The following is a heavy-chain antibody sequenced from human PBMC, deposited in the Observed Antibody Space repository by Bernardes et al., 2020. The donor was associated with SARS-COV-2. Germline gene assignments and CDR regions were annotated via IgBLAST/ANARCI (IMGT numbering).Heavy chain of an antibody. D-gene: IGHD6-19*01. CDR3: ARIDEVTGRYY. CDR1: GITFSSYW. J-gene: IGHJ4*02. CDR2: INREGSQI. Sequence: GQSLTPSCEATGITFSSYWVSWVRQAPGKGLEWVANINREGSQISSVVSVRCRFTISRDNARNILYLQMNSLRAEDTAVYYWARIDEVTGRYYWGQGTLVTVSS. V-gene: IGHV3-7*01.